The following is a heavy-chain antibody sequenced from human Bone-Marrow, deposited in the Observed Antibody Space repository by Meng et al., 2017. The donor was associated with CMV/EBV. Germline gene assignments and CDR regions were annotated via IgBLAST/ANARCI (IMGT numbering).Heavy chain of an antibody. CDR2: IYSCGST. CDR1: GGSISWSSNDY. D-gene: IGHD2-15*01. V-gene: IGHV4-39*07. Sequence: GSLRLSCTVSGGSISWSSNDYWGWIRQPPGKGLEWIGTIYSCGSTYYSPSLKSRVTISVDTSKDQFSLKVTSVTAADTAVYYCARGEGFCNGGACYFDYWGQGTLVTVSS. J-gene: IGHJ4*02. CDR3: ARGEGFCNGGACYFDY.